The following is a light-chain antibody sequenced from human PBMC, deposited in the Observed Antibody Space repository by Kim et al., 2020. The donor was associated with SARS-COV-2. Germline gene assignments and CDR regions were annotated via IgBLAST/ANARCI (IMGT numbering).Light chain of an antibody. V-gene: IGKV6-21*01. Sequence: VSPSEKVTIACRASQDIGNKLHWYQQKPDQSPKLLIRFASQSFSGVPSRFSGSASGTEFTLTINTLEAEDAATYFCHQSSALPWTFGQGTKVDIK. CDR2: FAS. J-gene: IGKJ1*01. CDR1: QDIGNK. CDR3: HQSSALPWT.